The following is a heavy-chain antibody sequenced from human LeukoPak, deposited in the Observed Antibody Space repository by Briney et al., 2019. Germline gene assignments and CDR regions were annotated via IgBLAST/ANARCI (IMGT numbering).Heavy chain of an antibody. CDR1: GFTFNSYA. D-gene: IGHD6-13*01. J-gene: IGHJ4*02. CDR3: VRLTAAGRRTDFDY. Sequence: GGSLRLSCAASGFTFNSYAMHWVRQAPGKGLEWVTVISYDGRNEYYADSVKGRFTISRDNSKNTLYLQMNSLRTEDTAVYYCVRLTAAGRRTDFDYWGQGTLVTVSS. CDR2: ISYDGRNE. V-gene: IGHV3-30*04.